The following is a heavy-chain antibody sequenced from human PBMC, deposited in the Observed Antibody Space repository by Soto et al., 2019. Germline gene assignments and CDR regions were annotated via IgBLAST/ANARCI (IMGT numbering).Heavy chain of an antibody. J-gene: IGHJ5*02. CDR2: IDPGDTYA. CDR1: GYTSATCY. CDR3: ARIDCTTTPCDSWFNP. Sequence: GECLNTACTGCGYTSATCYLRWLRGIAGTGLEWMGRIDPGDTYATYSPAFQGHVTISADKATSTAYLQWSSLKASDTAMYYCARIDCTTTPCDSWFNPWGQGTLVTVSS. D-gene: IGHD1-26*01. V-gene: IGHV5-10-1*01.